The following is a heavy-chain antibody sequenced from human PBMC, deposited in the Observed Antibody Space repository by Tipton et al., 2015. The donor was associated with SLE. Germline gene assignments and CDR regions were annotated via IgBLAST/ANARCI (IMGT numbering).Heavy chain of an antibody. Sequence: TLSLTCAVYGGSFSGYYWSWIRQPPGKGLEWIGEINHSGSTNYNPSLKSRVTISVDTSKNQFSLKLGSVTAADTAVYYCARAPIPNDSSGSGWFDPWGQGTLVTVSS. CDR1: GGSFSGYY. CDR2: INHSGST. J-gene: IGHJ5*02. D-gene: IGHD3-22*01. V-gene: IGHV4-34*01. CDR3: ARAPIPNDSSGSGWFDP.